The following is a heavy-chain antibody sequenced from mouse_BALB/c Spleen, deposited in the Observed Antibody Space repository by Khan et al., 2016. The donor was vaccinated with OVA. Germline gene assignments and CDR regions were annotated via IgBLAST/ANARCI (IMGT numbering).Heavy chain of an antibody. CDR3: ARRRTTMIMTGFAY. V-gene: IGHV5-9-2*01. CDR1: GFNFSSYG. J-gene: IGHJ3*01. CDR2: ISGGGTYT. D-gene: IGHD2-4*01. Sequence: EVQLVESGGGLVKPGGSLKLSCGVSGFNFSSYGMSWVRQTPEKRLEWVATISGGGTYTFYSDSAKGRFTIYRDNAKDNLYLQMSRLRSADTALYYWARRRTTMIMTGFAYWGQGTLVTVSA.